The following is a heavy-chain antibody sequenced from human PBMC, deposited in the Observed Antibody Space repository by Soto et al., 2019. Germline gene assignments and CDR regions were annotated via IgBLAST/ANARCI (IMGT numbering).Heavy chain of an antibody. CDR2: IYHSGST. Sequence: PSETLSLTCAVSGGSISSGGYSWSWIRQPPGKGLEWIGYIYHSGSTYYNPSLKSRVTISVDTSKNQFSLKLSSVTAADTAVYYCARGAYCSGGSCYFAGIFDYWGQGTLVTVSS. V-gene: IGHV4-30-2*01. J-gene: IGHJ4*02. CDR3: ARGAYCSGGSCYFAGIFDY. D-gene: IGHD2-15*01. CDR1: GGSISSGGYS.